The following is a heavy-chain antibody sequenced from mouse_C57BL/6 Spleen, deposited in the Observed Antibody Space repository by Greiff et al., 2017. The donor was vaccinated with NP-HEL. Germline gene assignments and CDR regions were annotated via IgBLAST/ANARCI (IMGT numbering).Heavy chain of an antibody. Sequence: VQLQQSGAELVRPGASVKLSCKASGYTFTDFYIKWVKQRPGQGLEWIARIYPGSGNTYYNEKFKGKATLTAEKSSSPAYMQLSSLTAEDSAVYFCARGLDPAMDYWGQGTSVTVSS. CDR2: IYPGSGNT. CDR3: ARGLDPAMDY. D-gene: IGHD2-13*01. J-gene: IGHJ4*01. CDR1: GYTFTDFY. V-gene: IGHV1-76*01.